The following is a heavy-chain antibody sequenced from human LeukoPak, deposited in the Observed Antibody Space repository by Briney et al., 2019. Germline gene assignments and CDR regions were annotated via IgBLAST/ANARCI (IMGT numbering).Heavy chain of an antibody. CDR2: IKQDGSEK. V-gene: IGHV3-7*04. CDR1: RFTFSSYW. J-gene: IGHJ4*02. Sequence: PGGSLRLSCAGSRFTFSSYWMSWVRQAPGKGLEWVATIKQDGSEKYYVDSVKGRFTISRDNAKNSLYLQMNSLRAEDTAVYYCAREYYYGSGSYYNGHWGQGTLVTVSS. CDR3: AREYYYGSGSYYNGH. D-gene: IGHD3-10*01.